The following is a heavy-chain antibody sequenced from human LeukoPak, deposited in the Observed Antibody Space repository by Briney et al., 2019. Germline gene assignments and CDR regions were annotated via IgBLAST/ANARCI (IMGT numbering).Heavy chain of an antibody. V-gene: IGHV3-64D*08. CDR1: GFTFNNYA. J-gene: IGHJ1*01. CDR3: VKADYCSGGNCYRIFQH. CDR2: ISNNGGGT. Sequence: GGSLRLSCSASGFTFNNYAMHWVRQAPGKGLEHVAVISNNGGGTYYADSEKGRFSISRDNSKNTLYLQVSSLRPEDSAMYYCVKADYCSGGNCYRIFQHWGQGTLVTVSS. D-gene: IGHD2-15*01.